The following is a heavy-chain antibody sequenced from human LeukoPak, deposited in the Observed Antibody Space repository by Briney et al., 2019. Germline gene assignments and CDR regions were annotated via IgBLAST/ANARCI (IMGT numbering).Heavy chain of an antibody. CDR1: GFTFSNCA. Sequence: GGSLRLSCAASGFTFSNCAMNWVRQAPGKGLEWVSGISGSGGGTAYADSVKGRFTISRDNSKNTVNLQMNSLRAEDTAVYYCAKGYHMDVWGKGTTVTVSS. J-gene: IGHJ6*03. V-gene: IGHV3-23*01. CDR3: AKGYHMDV. CDR2: ISGSGGGT.